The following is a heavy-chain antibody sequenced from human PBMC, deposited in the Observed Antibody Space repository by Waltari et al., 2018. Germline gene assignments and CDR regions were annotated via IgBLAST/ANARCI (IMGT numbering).Heavy chain of an antibody. CDR2: IYDSGRT. CDR1: GGSISSGDYY. D-gene: IGHD6-13*01. V-gene: IGHV4-30-4*08. J-gene: IGHJ3*02. Sequence: QVQLQESGPGLVKPSQTLSLTCTVSGGSISSGDYYWSWIRQPPRKGLEWIGYIYDSGRTYDNPSLKSRVTISVDTSKNQFSLKLSSVTAADTAVYYCARGHGYSSSSPHAAFDIWGQGTMVTVSS. CDR3: ARGHGYSSSSPHAAFDI.